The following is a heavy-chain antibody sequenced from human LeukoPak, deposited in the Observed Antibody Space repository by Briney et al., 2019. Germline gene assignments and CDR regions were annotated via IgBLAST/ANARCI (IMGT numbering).Heavy chain of an antibody. CDR2: MNPNSGNT. D-gene: IGHD3-10*01. CDR3: ARAPGYYGSGSYSSVRPFHAFDI. CDR1: GYTFTSYD. J-gene: IGHJ3*02. Sequence: ASVKVSCKASGYTFTSYDINWVRQATGQGLEWMGWMNPNSGNTGYVQKFQGRVTMTRNTSISTAYMELSSLRSEDTAVYYCARAPGYYGSGSYSSVRPFHAFDIWGQGTMVTVSS. V-gene: IGHV1-8*01.